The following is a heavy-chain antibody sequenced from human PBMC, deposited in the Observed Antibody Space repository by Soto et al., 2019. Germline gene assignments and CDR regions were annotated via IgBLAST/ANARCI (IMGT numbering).Heavy chain of an antibody. CDR2: IDYSGRP. J-gene: IGHJ3*02. CDR3: ARGRKDIVGPPDVFDI. D-gene: IGHD1-26*01. Sequence: WTWLRQPPGRGPQWIGNIDYSGRPHYNPSLKSRVSMSIEMSKNQFSLRLNSVTAADTAVYYCARGRKDIVGPPDVFDIWCQGTMVTVSS. V-gene: IGHV4-59*01.